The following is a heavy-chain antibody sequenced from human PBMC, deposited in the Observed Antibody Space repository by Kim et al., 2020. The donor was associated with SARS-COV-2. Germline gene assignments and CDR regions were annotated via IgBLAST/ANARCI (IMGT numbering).Heavy chain of an antibody. CDR3: ARERYGSGHWYFDL. CDR2: INTAGGT. Sequence: GGSLRLSCAASGFTLRSHDMHWVRQVTGKGLEWVSTINTAGGTNYPDSLEGRFTISREDAKNSLYLQINTLRVGDTAVYYCARERYGSGHWYFDLWGRGTLVTVSS. D-gene: IGHD6-19*01. CDR1: GFTLRSHD. J-gene: IGHJ2*01. V-gene: IGHV3-13*01.